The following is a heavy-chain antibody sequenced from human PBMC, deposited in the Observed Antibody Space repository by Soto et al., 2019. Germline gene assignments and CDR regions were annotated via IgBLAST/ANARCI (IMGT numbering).Heavy chain of an antibody. CDR1: GYSFTSYW. Sequence: GESRKISCKGSGYSFTSYWIGWVRQMPGKGLEWMGIIYPGDSDTRYSPSFQGQVTIPADKSISTAYLQWSSLKASDTAMHYCTRPTGRDVDIVATMSGGLQYWGQGTLVAVST. J-gene: IGHJ4*02. V-gene: IGHV5-51*01. CDR3: TRPTGRDVDIVATMSGGLQY. D-gene: IGHD5-12*01. CDR2: IYPGDSDT.